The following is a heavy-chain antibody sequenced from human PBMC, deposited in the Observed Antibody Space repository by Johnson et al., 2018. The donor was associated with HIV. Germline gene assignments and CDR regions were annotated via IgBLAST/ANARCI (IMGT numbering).Heavy chain of an antibody. D-gene: IGHD1-26*01. CDR2: IWCDGSNK. CDR1: GFTFSSYG. V-gene: IGHV3-33*01. CDR3: ARGSWSSGSYGIWYAFDI. J-gene: IGHJ3*02. Sequence: VQLVESGGGLVQPGRSLRLSCAASGFTFSSYGIHWVRQAPGKGLEWEAFIWCDGSNKSYAGSVKGRFTISRDNSKNTLYLQINSLRAEDTAVYYCARGSWSSGSYGIWYAFDIWGQGTLVTVSS.